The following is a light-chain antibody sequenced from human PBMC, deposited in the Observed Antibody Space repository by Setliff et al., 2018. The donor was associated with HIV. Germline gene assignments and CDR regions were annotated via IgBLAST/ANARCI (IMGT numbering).Light chain of an antibody. J-gene: IGLJ1*01. CDR2: EVT. V-gene: IGLV2-14*01. CDR3: SSYTTNTTVV. CDR1: SSDVGNYNY. Sequence: QSVLTQPASVSGSPGQSITISCTGTSSDVGNYNYVSWYQQHPGKAPKLMIYEVTYRPSGVSNRFSGSKSGNTASLTISGLQAEGEADYYCSSYTTNTTVVFGTGTKVTVL.